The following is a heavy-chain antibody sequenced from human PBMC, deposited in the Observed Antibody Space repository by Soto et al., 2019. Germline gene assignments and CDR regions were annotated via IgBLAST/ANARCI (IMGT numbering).Heavy chain of an antibody. D-gene: IGHD5-12*01. Sequence: QVQLVQSGAEVKKPGSSVKVSCKASGGTFSSYTISWVRQAPGQGLEWMGRIIPILGIANYAQKFQGRVTSTANKSTSTAYMKLSSLRSEDTAVYYCARDGWIPDADYYYGMDVWGQGTTVTVSS. CDR3: ARDGWIPDADYYYGMDV. J-gene: IGHJ6*02. CDR2: IIPILGIA. CDR1: GGTFSSYT. V-gene: IGHV1-69*08.